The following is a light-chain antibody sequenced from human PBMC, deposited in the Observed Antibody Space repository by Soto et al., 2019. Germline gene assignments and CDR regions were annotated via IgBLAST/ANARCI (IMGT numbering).Light chain of an antibody. CDR2: GAS. CDR1: QSVSTTY. CDR3: QQYGSSRWT. J-gene: IGKJ1*01. V-gene: IGKV3-20*01. Sequence: EIVLTHSPGTLSLSPGERATLSCRASQSVSTTYLAWYQQKPGQAPRLLIYGASSRATGIPDRFSGSGSGTDLTLTISRLEPEDFAVYYCQQYGSSRWTFGQGTKVDIK.